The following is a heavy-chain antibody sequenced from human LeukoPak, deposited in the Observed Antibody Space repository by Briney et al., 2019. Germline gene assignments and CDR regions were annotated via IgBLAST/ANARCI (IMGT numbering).Heavy chain of an antibody. CDR3: AKEGLLGGYYFDL. V-gene: IGHV3-23*01. D-gene: IGHD2-8*02. CDR1: GFTFSRYS. CDR2: VGGRGGPRP. Sequence: GGSLRLSCAASGFTFSRYSMAWVRQAPGRGLEWVSTVGGRGGPRPFYADSVQGRFTVSRDNSRDTVYLQMDSLGAEDTAIYYCAKEGLLGGYYFDLWGQGALVTVSS. J-gene: IGHJ4*02.